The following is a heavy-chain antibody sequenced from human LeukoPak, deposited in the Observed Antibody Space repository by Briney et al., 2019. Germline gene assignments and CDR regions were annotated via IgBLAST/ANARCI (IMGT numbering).Heavy chain of an antibody. CDR1: GGSFSGYY. J-gene: IGHJ4*02. CDR3: ARGRCSSTSCSVGY. D-gene: IGHD2-2*01. CDR2: INHSGST. V-gene: IGHV4-34*01. Sequence: SETLSLTCAVYGGSFSGYYWSWIRQPPGKGLEWIGEINHSGSTNYNPSLKSRVTISVDTSKNQFSLKLSSVTAADTAVYYCARGRCSSTSCSVGYWGQGTLVTVSS.